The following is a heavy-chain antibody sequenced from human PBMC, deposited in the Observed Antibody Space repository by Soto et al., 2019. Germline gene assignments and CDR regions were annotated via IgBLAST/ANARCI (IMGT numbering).Heavy chain of an antibody. CDR1: GYTFTSYG. CDR2: ISAYNGNT. D-gene: IGHD4-17*01. J-gene: IGHJ5*02. Sequence: GASVKVSCKASGYTFTSYGISWVRQAPGQGLEWMGWISAYNGNTNYAQKLQGRVTMTTDTSTSTAYMELRSLRSDDTAVYYCARGLLQTTVSNWFDPWGQGPLVTVSS. CDR3: ARGLLQTTVSNWFDP. V-gene: IGHV1-18*01.